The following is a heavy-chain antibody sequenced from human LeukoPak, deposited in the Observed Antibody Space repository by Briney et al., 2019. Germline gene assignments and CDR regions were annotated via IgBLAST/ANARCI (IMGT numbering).Heavy chain of an antibody. CDR2: IYSGGST. D-gene: IGHD3-3*01. CDR1: GFTVSSNY. V-gene: IGHV3-53*05. CDR3: AKERSGYNYFDY. J-gene: IGHJ4*02. Sequence: PGGSLRLSCAASGFTVSSNYMSWVRQAPGKGLEWVSVIYSGGSTYYADSVKGRFTISRDNSKNTLYLQMNSLRAEDTAVYYCAKERSGYNYFDYWGQGTLVTVSS.